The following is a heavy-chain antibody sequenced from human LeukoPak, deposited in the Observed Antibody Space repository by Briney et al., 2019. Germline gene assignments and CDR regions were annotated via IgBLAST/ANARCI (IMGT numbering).Heavy chain of an antibody. V-gene: IGHV1-69*13. CDR3: ARAIAGAGSKGYFDY. D-gene: IGHD6-13*01. Sequence: ASVTVSCKASGGTFSSYAISWVRQAPGQGLEWMGGIIPIFGTANYAQKFQGRVTITADESTSTAYMELSSLRSEDTAVYYCARAIAGAGSKGYFDYWGQGTLVTVSS. J-gene: IGHJ4*02. CDR2: IIPIFGTA. CDR1: GGTFSSYA.